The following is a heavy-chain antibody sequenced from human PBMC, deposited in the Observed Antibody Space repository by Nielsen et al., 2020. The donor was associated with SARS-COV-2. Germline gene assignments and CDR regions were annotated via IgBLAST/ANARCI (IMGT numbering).Heavy chain of an antibody. CDR1: GFTFSSYA. Sequence: GESLKISCAASGFTFSSYAMSWVRQAPGKGLEWVSVIYSGGSSTYYADSVKGRFTISRDNSKNTLYLQMNSLRAEDTAVYYCAKDHGSGYGDYWGQGTLVTASS. J-gene: IGHJ4*02. D-gene: IGHD3-22*01. CDR3: AKDHGSGYGDY. V-gene: IGHV3-23*03. CDR2: IYSGGSST.